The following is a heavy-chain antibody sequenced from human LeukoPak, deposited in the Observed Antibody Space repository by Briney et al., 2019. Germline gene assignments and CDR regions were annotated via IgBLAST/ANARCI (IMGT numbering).Heavy chain of an antibody. Sequence: GGSLRLSCAASGFTFSSYGMHWVRQSPGKGLEWVAFIRYDGSDKYYADSVKGRFTISRDNAKNSLYLQMNSLRAEDTAVYYCARLPGIAVAGTYDYYYYMDVWGKGTTVTISS. CDR3: ARLPGIAVAGTYDYYYYMDV. D-gene: IGHD6-19*01. CDR2: IRYDGSDK. CDR1: GFTFSSYG. V-gene: IGHV3-30*02. J-gene: IGHJ6*03.